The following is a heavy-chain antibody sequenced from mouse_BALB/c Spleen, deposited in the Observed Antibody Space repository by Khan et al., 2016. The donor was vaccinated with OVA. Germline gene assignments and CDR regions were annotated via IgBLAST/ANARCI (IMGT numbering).Heavy chain of an antibody. CDR1: GYSITSDYA. V-gene: IGHV3-2*02. CDR2: ISYSGRT. D-gene: IGHD4-1*01. CDR3: AMGRTY. J-gene: IGHJ3*01. Sequence: EVQLVESGPGLVKPSQSLSLTCTVTGYSITSDYAWNWIRQFPGNKLEWMGYISYSGRTSYTPSLKSRISVTRDTSKNQFFLQLNSVTTEDTATNYCAMGRTYWGQGTLVTVSA.